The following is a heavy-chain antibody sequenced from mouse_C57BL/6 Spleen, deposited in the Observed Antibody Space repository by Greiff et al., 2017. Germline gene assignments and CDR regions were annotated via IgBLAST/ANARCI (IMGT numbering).Heavy chain of an antibody. CDR3: AREGDYGNIFAY. J-gene: IGHJ3*01. CDR1: GYTFTSYW. D-gene: IGHD2-1*01. V-gene: IGHV1-61*01. Sequence: VQLQQPGAELVRPGSSVKLSCKASGYTFTSYWMDWVKQRPGQGLEWIGNIYPSDSETHYNQKFKDKAKLTVDKSSSTAYMHLSSLTSEDSAVYYCAREGDYGNIFAYWGQGTLVTVSA. CDR2: IYPSDSET.